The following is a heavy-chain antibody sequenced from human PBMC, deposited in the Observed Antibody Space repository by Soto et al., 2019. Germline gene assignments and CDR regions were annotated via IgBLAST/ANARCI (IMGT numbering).Heavy chain of an antibody. CDR2: INQDGSER. J-gene: IGHJ6*02. Sequence: LRLSCVASGFTFSNYWMTWVRQAPGKGLEWVANINQDGSERTHVDSVKGRFTVSRDNAKNSLYLEMNRLRAEDTAVYYCARGDIVVVVAAGGMDVWGQGTTVTVSS. CDR3: ARGDIVVVVAAGGMDV. D-gene: IGHD2-15*01. V-gene: IGHV3-7*01. CDR1: GFTFSNYW.